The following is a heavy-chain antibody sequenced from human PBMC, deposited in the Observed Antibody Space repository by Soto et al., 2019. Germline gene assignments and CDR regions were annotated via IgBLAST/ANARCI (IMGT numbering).Heavy chain of an antibody. V-gene: IGHV3-23*01. CDR3: AKVGYGDLLNWFDP. CDR1: GFTFSNYA. CDR2: ISGGAT. Sequence: EVQLLESGGGLVQPGGSLRLSCAASGFTFSNYAMTWVRQAPGTGLEWVSAISGGATYYAESVKCRFTISRDDSKNTLYRQMNSLRPEDTAVYYCAKVGYGDLLNWFDPWGQGTLVTVSS. J-gene: IGHJ5*02. D-gene: IGHD4-17*01.